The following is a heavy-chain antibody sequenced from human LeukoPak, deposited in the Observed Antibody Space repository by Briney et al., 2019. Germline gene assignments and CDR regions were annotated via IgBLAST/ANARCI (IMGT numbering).Heavy chain of an antibody. D-gene: IGHD3-22*01. V-gene: IGHV4-59*01. CDR2: IYYSGST. J-gene: IGHJ3*02. CDR3: ARDYYYDSSGPYPDAFDI. Sequence: SETLSLTCTVSGGSISSYYWSWIRQPPGKGLEWIGYIYYSGSTNYNPSLKSRVTISVDTSKNQFSLKLSSVTAADTAVYYCARDYYYDSSGPYPDAFDIWGQGTMVTVSS. CDR1: GGSISSYY.